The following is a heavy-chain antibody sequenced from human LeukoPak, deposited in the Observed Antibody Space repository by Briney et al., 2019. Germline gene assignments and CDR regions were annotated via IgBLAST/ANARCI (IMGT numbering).Heavy chain of an antibody. CDR1: GVSISSGSYY. D-gene: IGHD1-26*01. CDR3: AREEPHDAFDI. CDR2: IYTSGST. J-gene: IGHJ3*02. V-gene: IGHV4-61*02. Sequence: SQTLSLTCTVSGVSISSGSYYWSWIGQPAGKELEWIGRIYTSGSTNYNPSLKSRVTISVDTSKNQFSLKLSSVTAADTAVYYCAREEPHDAFDIWGQGTMVTVSS.